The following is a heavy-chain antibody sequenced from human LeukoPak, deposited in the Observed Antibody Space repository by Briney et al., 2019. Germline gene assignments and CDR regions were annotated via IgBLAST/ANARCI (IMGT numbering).Heavy chain of an antibody. CDR3: AAPDAFDY. CDR1: GFTFSSYW. Sequence: GGPLRLSCAASGFTFSSYWVSWVRQAPGKGLEWVANIKQDGSEKYYVDSVKGRFTISRDNAKNSLYLQMNSMRAEDTAVYYCAAPDAFDYWGQGTLVTVSS. D-gene: IGHD2-8*01. CDR2: IKQDGSEK. J-gene: IGHJ4*02. V-gene: IGHV3-7*01.